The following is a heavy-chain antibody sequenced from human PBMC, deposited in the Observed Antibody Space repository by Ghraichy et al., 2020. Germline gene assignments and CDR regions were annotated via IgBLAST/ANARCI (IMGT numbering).Heavy chain of an antibody. CDR1: GYTFTSYD. J-gene: IGHJ5*02. Sequence: ASVKVSCKASGYTFTSYDINWVRQATGQGLEWMGWMNPNSGNTGYAQKFQGRVTMTTNTSISTAYMDLSSLRSDDTAVYYCARGGNYGSGGYWFDPWGQGTLVTVSS. V-gene: IGHV1-8*01. CDR2: MNPNSGNT. CDR3: ARGGNYGSGGYWFDP. D-gene: IGHD3-10*01.